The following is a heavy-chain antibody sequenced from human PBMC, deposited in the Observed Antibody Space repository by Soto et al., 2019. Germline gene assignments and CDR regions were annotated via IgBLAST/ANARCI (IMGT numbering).Heavy chain of an antibody. Sequence: RLSCSASGFTFSSYAMHWVRQTPGKGLDYVSAISGNGGTTYYADSVKGRFTISRDNSKNTLYLQMSSLRAEDTAVYHCVINHSNLDSWGQGTLVTVSS. V-gene: IGHV3-64D*08. CDR1: GFTFSSYA. CDR3: VINHSNLDS. J-gene: IGHJ4*02. D-gene: IGHD6-13*01. CDR2: ISGNGGTT.